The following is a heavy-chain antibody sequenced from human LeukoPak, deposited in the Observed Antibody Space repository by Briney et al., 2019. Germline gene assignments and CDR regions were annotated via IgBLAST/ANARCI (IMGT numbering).Heavy chain of an antibody. J-gene: IGHJ4*02. CDR1: GHTFTDDY. V-gene: IGHV1-2*02. Sequence: GASVKVSCKTSGHTFTDDYIHWVRQAPGQGLEWMGWINPKSGGTNFEQKFQTRVTMTRDTSISTAYMELKSLSSDDTAVYFCAREPRIMGTIQGYFDYWGQGTLVIVSS. D-gene: IGHD5-12*01. CDR3: AREPRIMGTIQGYFDY. CDR2: INPKSGGT.